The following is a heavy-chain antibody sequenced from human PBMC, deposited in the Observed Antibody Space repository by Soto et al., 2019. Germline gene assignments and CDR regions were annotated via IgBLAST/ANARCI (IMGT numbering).Heavy chain of an antibody. D-gene: IGHD3-9*01. V-gene: IGHV4-30-4*01. CDR3: ARDRPYYDILTGPSGFDP. CDR1: GGSISSGDYY. Sequence: SETLSLTCTVSGGSISSGDYYWSWIRQPPGKGLEWIGYIYYSGSTYYNPSLKSRVTISVDTSKNQFSLKLSSVTAADTAVYYCARDRPYYDILTGPSGFDPWGQGTLVTVSS. J-gene: IGHJ5*02. CDR2: IYYSGST.